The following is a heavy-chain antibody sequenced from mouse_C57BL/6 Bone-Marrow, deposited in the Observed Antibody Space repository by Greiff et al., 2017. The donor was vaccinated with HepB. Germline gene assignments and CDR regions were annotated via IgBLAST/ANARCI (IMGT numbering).Heavy chain of an antibody. CDR2: ISSGSSTI. CDR3: ARLYSNHWYFDV. Sequence: EVKLVESGGGLVKPGGSLKLSCAASGFTFSDYGMHWVRQAPEKGLEWVAYISSGSSTIYYADTVKGRFTISRDNAKNTLFRQMTSLRSEDTAMYYCARLYSNHWYFDVWGTGTTVTVSS. J-gene: IGHJ1*03. D-gene: IGHD2-5*01. CDR1: GFTFSDYG. V-gene: IGHV5-17*01.